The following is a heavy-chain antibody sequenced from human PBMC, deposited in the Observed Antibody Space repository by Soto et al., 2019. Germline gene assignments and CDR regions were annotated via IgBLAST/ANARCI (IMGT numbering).Heavy chain of an antibody. D-gene: IGHD6-13*01. CDR3: ARDGPLAAAAPDY. Sequence: PGGSLRLSCAASGFTFSSYGMHWVRQAPGKGLEWVAVIWYDGSNKYYADSVKGRFTISRDNSKNTLYLQMNSLRAEDTAVYYCARDGPLAAAAPDYWGQGTLVTVSS. CDR1: GFTFSSYG. J-gene: IGHJ4*02. CDR2: IWYDGSNK. V-gene: IGHV3-33*01.